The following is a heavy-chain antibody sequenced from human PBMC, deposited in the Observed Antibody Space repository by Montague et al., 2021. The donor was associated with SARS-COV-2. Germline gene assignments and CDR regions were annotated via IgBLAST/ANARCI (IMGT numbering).Heavy chain of an antibody. Sequence: SLRLSCAASGFTFSSYAMHWVHQAPGKGLEWVAHIKEDGSVRQYADSVKGRFTISRDNAKNSLLLQMNSLRVEDTAVYYCSSGDFFDYWDQGTLVTVSS. CDR3: SSGDFFDY. D-gene: IGHD3-16*01. J-gene: IGHJ4*02. CDR1: GFTFSSYA. CDR2: IKEDGSVR. V-gene: IGHV3-7*01.